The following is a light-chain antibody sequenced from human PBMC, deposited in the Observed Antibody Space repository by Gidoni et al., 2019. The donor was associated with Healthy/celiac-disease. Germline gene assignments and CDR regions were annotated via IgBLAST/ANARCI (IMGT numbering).Light chain of an antibody. CDR1: QSPLHSNGYNY. Sequence: IVMTQSPLSLPATPGEPASISCRSSQSPLHSNGYNYLAWYLQKPGQSPQLLIYLGYNRASGVPDRFSGSGSGTDFTLKISRVEAEDVGVYYCMQAGQTRWTFGQGTKVEIK. J-gene: IGKJ1*01. CDR2: LGY. CDR3: MQAGQTRWT. V-gene: IGKV2-28*01.